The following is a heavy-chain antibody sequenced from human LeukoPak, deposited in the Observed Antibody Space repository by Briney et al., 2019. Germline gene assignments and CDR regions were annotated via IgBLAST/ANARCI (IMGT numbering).Heavy chain of an antibody. J-gene: IGHJ4*02. V-gene: IGHV4-39*01. CDR1: GGSISSSSFS. Sequence: PSETLSLTCTVSGGSISSSSFSWGWIRQPPGKGLEWIGSIYYSGSTYYNPSLKSRVTISVDTSKNQFSLKLSSVTAADTAVYYCAVDCTNGVCYTDYWGQGTLVTVSS. D-gene: IGHD2-8*01. CDR2: IYYSGST. CDR3: AVDCTNGVCYTDY.